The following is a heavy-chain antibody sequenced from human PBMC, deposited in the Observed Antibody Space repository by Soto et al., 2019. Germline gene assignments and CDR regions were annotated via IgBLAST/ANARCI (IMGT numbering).Heavy chain of an antibody. CDR3: ARVLNTGARRELVPYYFDY. Sequence: GSLRLSCAASGFTVSSNYMSWVRQAPGKGLEWVSVIYAGGTTYYADSVKGRFTFSRDNSKNTLYLQMNSLRAEDTAVYYCARVLNTGARRELVPYYFDYWGQGTLVTVSS. CDR1: GFTVSSNY. V-gene: IGHV3-53*01. D-gene: IGHD2-8*02. CDR2: IYAGGTT. J-gene: IGHJ4*02.